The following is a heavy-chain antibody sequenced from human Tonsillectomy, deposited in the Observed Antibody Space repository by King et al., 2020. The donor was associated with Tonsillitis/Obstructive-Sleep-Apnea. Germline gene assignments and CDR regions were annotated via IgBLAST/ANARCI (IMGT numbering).Heavy chain of an antibody. J-gene: IGHJ4*02. V-gene: IGHV3-33*01. CDR2: IWYDGSNK. Sequence: HVQLVESGGGVVQPGRSLRLSCAAAGFTFSSYGMHWVRQAPGKGLEWVACIWYDGSNKYYADSVKGRFTISRDNSKKTLYLQMNSLRAEDTAVYYCAMGLDYWGQDPLVTVSS. D-gene: IGHD3-16*01. CDR3: AMGLDY. CDR1: GFTFSSYG.